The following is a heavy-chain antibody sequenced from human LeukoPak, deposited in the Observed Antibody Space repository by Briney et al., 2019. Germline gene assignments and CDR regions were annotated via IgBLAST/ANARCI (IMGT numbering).Heavy chain of an antibody. CDR1: GGSISPYY. V-gene: IGHV4-59*01. J-gene: IGHJ6*03. CDR2: IYYSGST. D-gene: IGHD3-3*02. CDR3: ARAFYPGYYSYMAV. Sequence: PSETLSLTCTVSGGSISPYYWSWIRQPPGKGLEWIGYIYYSGSTNYNPSLKSRVPISVDTSKNQFSLKLSSVTAADTAVYYCARAFYPGYYSYMAVWGKGTTVTISS.